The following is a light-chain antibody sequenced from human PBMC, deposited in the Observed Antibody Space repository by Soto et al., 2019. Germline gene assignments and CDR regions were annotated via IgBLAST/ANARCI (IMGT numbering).Light chain of an antibody. CDR1: QSLVHSDGNTY. CDR3: LQATPWPRS. V-gene: IGKV2-30*02. Sequence: DVVVNQSPLSLPVTLGQPASISCRSSQSLVHSDGNTYLNWFQQRPGQSQRRLIYKVSNRDSGVPDRFSGSGSGTDFTLTISRVEAEDVGLYYCLQATPWPRSFGGGTKVETK. CDR2: KVS. J-gene: IGKJ4*01.